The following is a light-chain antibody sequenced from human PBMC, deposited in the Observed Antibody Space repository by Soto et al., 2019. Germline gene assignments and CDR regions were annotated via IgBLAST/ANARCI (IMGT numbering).Light chain of an antibody. CDR3: QQRSGWPPLFT. CDR1: QSFSRF. V-gene: IGKV3-11*01. CDR2: DAS. Sequence: EIVLTQSPATLSLSPGDRDTLSYRANQSFSRFFAWYQQRPGQPPRLLIYDASNRATGIPARFSGSGSGTDFTLTISSLEPEDFAIYYCQQRSGWPPLFTFGPGTKVDI. J-gene: IGKJ3*01.